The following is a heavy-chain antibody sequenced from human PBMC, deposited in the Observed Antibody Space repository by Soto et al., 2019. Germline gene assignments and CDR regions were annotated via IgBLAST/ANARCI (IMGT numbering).Heavy chain of an antibody. CDR1: GGSISSGGYY. D-gene: IGHD3-10*01. CDR3: ARDPLLWLGEVGYYGMDV. Sequence: SETLSLTCTVSGGSISSGGYYWSWIRQHPGKGLEWIGYIYYSGSTYYNPSLKSRVTISVDTSKNQFSLKLSSVTAADTAVYYCARDPLLWLGEVGYYGMDVWGQGTTVTVYS. CDR2: IYYSGST. V-gene: IGHV4-31*03. J-gene: IGHJ6*02.